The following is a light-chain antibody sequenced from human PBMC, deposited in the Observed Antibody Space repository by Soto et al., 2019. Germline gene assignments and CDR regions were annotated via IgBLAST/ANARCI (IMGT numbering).Light chain of an antibody. CDR2: GAS. J-gene: IGKJ2*01. CDR3: QQYGSAPYT. Sequence: EIVLTQSPGTLSLSPGERATLSCRASQSFSRYLAWYQHKVGQAPRLLIHGASSRATGIPDRFSGSGSGTVFTLTISSLEHEDFEVYSCQQYGSAPYTFGQGTKLEIK. CDR1: QSFSRY. V-gene: IGKV3-20*01.